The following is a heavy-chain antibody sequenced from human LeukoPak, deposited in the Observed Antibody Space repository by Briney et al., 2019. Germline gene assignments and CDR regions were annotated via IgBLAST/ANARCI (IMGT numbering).Heavy chain of an antibody. D-gene: IGHD3-16*01. CDR1: GYTFTSYG. J-gene: IGHJ3*02. V-gene: IGHV1-18*01. CDR2: ISAYNGNT. Sequence: GASVKVSCKASGYTFTSYGISWVRQAPGQGLEWMGWISAYNGNTNYAQKLQGRVTMTTDTSTSTAYMELRSLRSDDTAVYYCARHSYVWGGPDAFDIWGQGTMVTVSS. CDR3: ARHSYVWGGPDAFDI.